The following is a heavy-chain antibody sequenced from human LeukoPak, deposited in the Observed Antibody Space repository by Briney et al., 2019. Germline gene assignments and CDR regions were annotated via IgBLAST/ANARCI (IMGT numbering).Heavy chain of an antibody. CDR3: GKGPRGCTRCDGFAM. V-gene: IGHV3-43*01. Sequence: PGGPLRLSCAASGFTFSSYSMNWVRQAPGKGLEWVSLITWDGGRTYYADSVKGRFTISRDNSKNSLYLQMDRLRSEDTALYYCGKGPRGCTRCDGFAMWGQATMVTVSS. D-gene: IGHD3-16*01. CDR2: ITWDGGRT. J-gene: IGHJ3*02. CDR1: GFTFSSYS.